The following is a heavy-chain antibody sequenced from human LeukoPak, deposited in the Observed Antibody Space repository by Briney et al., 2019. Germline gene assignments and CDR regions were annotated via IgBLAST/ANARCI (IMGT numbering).Heavy chain of an antibody. CDR2: ISGSGGST. V-gene: IGHV3-23*01. Sequence: GGSLRLSCAASGFTFSSYAMSWLRQAPAKGLEWVSAISGSGGSTYYADSVKGRFTVSRVNSKNTLYLQMNSLRAEDTAVYYCARGWNYAFRFDYWGQGTLVTVSS. CDR3: ARGWNYAFRFDY. CDR1: GFTFSSYA. D-gene: IGHD1-7*01. J-gene: IGHJ4*02.